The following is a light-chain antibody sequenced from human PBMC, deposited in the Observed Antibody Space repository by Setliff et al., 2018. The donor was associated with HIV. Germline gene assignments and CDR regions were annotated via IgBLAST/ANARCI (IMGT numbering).Light chain of an antibody. CDR3: QVWDSSSDHPVV. CDR2: YDS. CDR1: NIGSKG. V-gene: IGLV3-21*04. J-gene: IGLJ2*01. Sequence: SYELTQPPSVSVAPGKTARITCGGNNIGSKGVHWYQQKPGQAPVVVIYYDSDRPSGIPERFSGSNSGNTATLTISRVEAGDEADYYCQVWDSSSDHPVVFGGGTKVTVL.